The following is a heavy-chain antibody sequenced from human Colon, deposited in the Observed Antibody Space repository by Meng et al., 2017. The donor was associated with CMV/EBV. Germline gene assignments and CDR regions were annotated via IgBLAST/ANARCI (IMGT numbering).Heavy chain of an antibody. CDR3: ASTSTPNSSDFDY. Sequence: KASGGTFSSYAISWVRQAPGQGLEWMGGIIHIFGTANYAQKFQGRVTITTDESTSTAYMELSSLRSEDTAVYYCASTSTPNSSDFDYWGQGTLVTVSS. J-gene: IGHJ4*02. CDR1: GGTFSSYA. CDR2: IIHIFGTA. V-gene: IGHV1-69*05. D-gene: IGHD1-7*01.